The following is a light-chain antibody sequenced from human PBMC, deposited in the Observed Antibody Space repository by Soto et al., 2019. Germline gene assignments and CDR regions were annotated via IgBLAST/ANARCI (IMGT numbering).Light chain of an antibody. CDR1: QSVSSN. CDR3: QQYNQWPRT. V-gene: IGKV3-15*01. Sequence: EIVMTQSPATLSVSPGERATLSCRASQSVSSNLAWYQQQPGQAPRLLIYGASTRATGIPARFSGSGSGTEFTLTISSLQSEDFAVYYCQQYNQWPRTFGPGTKVDIK. J-gene: IGKJ3*01. CDR2: GAS.